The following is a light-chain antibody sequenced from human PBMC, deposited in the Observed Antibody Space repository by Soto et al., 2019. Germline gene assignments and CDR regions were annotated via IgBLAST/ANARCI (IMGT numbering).Light chain of an antibody. CDR3: QQYNNWHPLT. V-gene: IGKV3D-15*01. CDR1: QSVGKY. CDR2: DAS. J-gene: IGKJ4*01. Sequence: EIVMTQSPATLSLSPGERATLSCRASQSVGKYLVWYQQKPGQAPRLLIYDASNRATGIPARFSGSGSGTEFTLTISSLQSEDFAVYYCQQYNNWHPLTFGGGTKVDIK.